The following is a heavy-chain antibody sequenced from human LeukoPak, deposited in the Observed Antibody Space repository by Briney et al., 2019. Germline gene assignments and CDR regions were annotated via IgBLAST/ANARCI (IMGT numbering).Heavy chain of an antibody. CDR2: IYTSGST. CDR3: ARGPELSISAAGSFDS. Sequence: SETLSLTCSVSGGSFSPYYWSWIRQSAGKGLEWIGRIYTSGSTNYNPSLKSRVTMSVDTSQNQFSLKLNSVTAADTAVYYCARGPELSISAAGSFDSRGQGTLVTVSS. D-gene: IGHD6-13*01. V-gene: IGHV4-4*07. CDR1: GGSFSPYY. J-gene: IGHJ4*02.